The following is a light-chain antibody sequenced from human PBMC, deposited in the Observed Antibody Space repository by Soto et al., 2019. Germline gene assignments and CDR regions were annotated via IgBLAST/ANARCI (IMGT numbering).Light chain of an antibody. V-gene: IGKV3D-20*02. CDR3: QQRSNWPPIT. J-gene: IGKJ5*01. Sequence: EIVLTQSPGTLSLSPGEGVTLSFRASQSVSSTYLAWYQQKPGQAPRLLIYGASSRATGTPDRFSGSGSGTDFTLTINSLEPEDFAVYYCQQRSNWPPITFGQGTRLEIK. CDR2: GAS. CDR1: QSVSSTY.